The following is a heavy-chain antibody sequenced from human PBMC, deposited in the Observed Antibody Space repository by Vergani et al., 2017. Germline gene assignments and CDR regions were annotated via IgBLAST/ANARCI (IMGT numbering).Heavy chain of an antibody. CDR3: ASSEYYYDSSGYYRDY. J-gene: IGHJ4*02. CDR1: GFTFSSYS. CDR2: ISSSSTI. D-gene: IGHD3-22*01. V-gene: IGHV3-48*02. Sequence: EVQLVESGGGLVQPGGSLRLSCAASGFTFSSYSMNWVRQAPGKGLEWVSYISSSSTIYYADSVKGRFTISRDNAKNSLYLQMNSLRDEDTAVYYCASSEYYYDSSGYYRDYWGQGTLVTVSS.